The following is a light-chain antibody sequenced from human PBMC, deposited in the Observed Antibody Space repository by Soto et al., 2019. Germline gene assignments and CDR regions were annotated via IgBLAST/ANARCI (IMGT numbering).Light chain of an antibody. CDR1: QVIAADY. V-gene: IGKV3-20*01. J-gene: IGKJ1*01. CDR3: HQYASSPRT. Sequence: EVLLTQSPGTLSLSPEERATLSCRASQVIAADYIAWYQQKPGQAPRLLIYAASFRTTDIPDRFSGRGSETDFTLTSNGLEPGDFAAYYCHQYASSPRTFGQVTRVEVK. CDR2: AAS.